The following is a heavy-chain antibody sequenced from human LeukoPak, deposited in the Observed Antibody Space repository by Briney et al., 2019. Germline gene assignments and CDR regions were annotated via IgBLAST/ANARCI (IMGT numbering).Heavy chain of an antibody. J-gene: IGHJ4*02. D-gene: IGHD6-19*01. CDR3: ASPLLYNSGGKIDY. CDR2: ITSSSISYI. CDR1: GFTFSAYS. Sequence: GGSLRLSCAASGFTFSAYSMNWVRQAPGKGLEWVSSITSSSISYIYYADSVKGRFTISRDNAKNSLYLQMNSLRAEDTAVYYCASPLLYNSGGKIDYWGQGTLVTVSS. V-gene: IGHV3-21*01.